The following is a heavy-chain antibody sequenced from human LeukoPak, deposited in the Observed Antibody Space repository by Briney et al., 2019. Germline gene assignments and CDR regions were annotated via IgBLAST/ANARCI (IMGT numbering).Heavy chain of an antibody. CDR2: ISAYNGNT. CDR1: GYTFTSYG. V-gene: IGHV1-18*01. Sequence: ASVKVSCKASGYTFTSYGISRVRQAPGQGLEWMGWISAYNGNTNYAQKLQGRVTMTTDTSTSTAYMELRSLRSDDTAVYYCAREPHYLSPEGYSYWGQGTLVTVSS. CDR3: AREPHYLSPEGYSY. J-gene: IGHJ4*02. D-gene: IGHD5-18*01.